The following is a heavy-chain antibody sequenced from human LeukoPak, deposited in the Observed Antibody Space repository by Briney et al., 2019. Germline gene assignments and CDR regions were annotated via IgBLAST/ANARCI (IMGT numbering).Heavy chain of an antibody. CDR2: IRYDGSLK. Sequence: GGSLRLSCAASGFTFSNCGMHWVRQAPGKGLEWVTFIRYDGSLKYYADSVKGRFTISRDNSKGTLYLQMDSLRPEDTAVYYCAKDKLGSGWLYYYYMDVWGKGTTVTISS. J-gene: IGHJ6*03. D-gene: IGHD6-19*01. V-gene: IGHV3-30*02. CDR3: AKDKLGSGWLYYYYMDV. CDR1: GFTFSNCG.